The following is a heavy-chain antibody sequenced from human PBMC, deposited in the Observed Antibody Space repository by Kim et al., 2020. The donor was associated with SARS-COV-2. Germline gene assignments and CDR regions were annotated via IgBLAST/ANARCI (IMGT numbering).Heavy chain of an antibody. V-gene: IGHV4-31*02. J-gene: IGHJ4*02. Sequence: GTPSYTPSLATRVTITVDTSKQQFSLKLSSVTAADTAVYYCASSIQLSFDYWGQGTLVTVSS. D-gene: IGHD5-18*01. CDR2: GTP. CDR3: ASSIQLSFDY.